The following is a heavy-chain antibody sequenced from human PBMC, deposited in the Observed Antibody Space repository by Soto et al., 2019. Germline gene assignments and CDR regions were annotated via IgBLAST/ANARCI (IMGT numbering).Heavy chain of an antibody. Sequence: PSETLSLTYTVSGGSISSGGYYWSWIRQHPGKGLEWIGYIYYSGSTYYNPSLKSRVTISVDTSKNQFSLKLSSVTAADTAVYYCARVHGDYEYFQHWGQGTLVTVSS. CDR3: ARVHGDYEYFQH. CDR2: IYYSGST. CDR1: GGSISSGGYY. V-gene: IGHV4-31*03. J-gene: IGHJ1*01. D-gene: IGHD4-17*01.